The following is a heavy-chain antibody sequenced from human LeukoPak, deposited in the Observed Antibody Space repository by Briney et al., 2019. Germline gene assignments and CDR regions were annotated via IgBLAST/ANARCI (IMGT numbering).Heavy chain of an antibody. CDR1: GYTFTSYY. CDR2: INPRGGST. D-gene: IGHD6-6*01. Sequence: ASVKVSCKASGYTFTSYYMHWVRQAPGQGLEWMGIINPRGGSTSYAQKFQGRVTMTRDTSTSTVYMELSSLRSEDTAVYYCARDESSGEMRYSSSSPFDYWGQGTLVTVSS. V-gene: IGHV1-46*01. CDR3: ARDESSGEMRYSSSSPFDY. J-gene: IGHJ4*02.